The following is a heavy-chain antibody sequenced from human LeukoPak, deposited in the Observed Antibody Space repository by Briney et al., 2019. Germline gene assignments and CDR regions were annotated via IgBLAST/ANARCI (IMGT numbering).Heavy chain of an antibody. CDR3: ATVGQQYTDY. D-gene: IGHD6-13*01. J-gene: IGHJ4*02. V-gene: IGHV1-69-2*01. Sequence: ASVKVSCKASGYTFTKYGITWVRQAPGQGLEWMGRVDPEDGETIYAEKFQGRVTITADTSTDTAYMELSSLRSEDTAVYYCATVGQQYTDYWGQGTLVTVSS. CDR1: GYTFTKYG. CDR2: VDPEDGET.